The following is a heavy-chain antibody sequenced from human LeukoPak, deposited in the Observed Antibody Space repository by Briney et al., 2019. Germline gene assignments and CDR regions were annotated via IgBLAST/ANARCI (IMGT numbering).Heavy chain of an antibody. V-gene: IGHV4-4*02. CDR2: IYHSGST. CDR3: ARVYYYGSGTNYYGMDV. J-gene: IGHJ6*02. D-gene: IGHD3-10*01. Sequence: SETLSLTCAVSGGSLSSSNWWSWVRQPPGKGLEWIGEIYHSGSTNYNPSLKSRVTISVDKSKNQFSLKLSSVTAADTAVYYCARVYYYGSGTNYYGMDVWGQGPTVTVSS. CDR1: GGSLSSSNW.